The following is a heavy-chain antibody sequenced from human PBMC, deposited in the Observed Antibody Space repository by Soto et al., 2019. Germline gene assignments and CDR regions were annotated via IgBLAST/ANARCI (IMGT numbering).Heavy chain of an antibody. V-gene: IGHV1-69*13. CDR2: IIPIFGTA. CDR1: GGTFSSYA. Sequence: GASVKVSCKASGGTFSSYAISWVRQAPGQGLEWMGGIIPIFGTANYAQKFQGRVTITADESTSTAYMELSSLRSEDTAVYYCARGNHYVNYYGMYGWGQGTTVTVAS. D-gene: IGHD4-17*01. J-gene: IGHJ6*02. CDR3: ARGNHYVNYYGMYG.